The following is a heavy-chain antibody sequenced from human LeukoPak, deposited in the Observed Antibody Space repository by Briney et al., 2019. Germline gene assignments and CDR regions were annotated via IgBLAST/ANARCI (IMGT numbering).Heavy chain of an antibody. V-gene: IGHV3-53*01. J-gene: IGHJ4*02. CDR3: ASRGYYDSSGYYSTD. Sequence: GGSLRLSCAVSGFTVSGNYMSWVRHAPGKGLEWVSLIYSGGTTYYADSVKGRFTISRDNAKNSLYLQMNSLRAEDTAVYYCASRGYYDSSGYYSTDWGQGTLVTVSS. CDR2: IYSGGTT. CDR1: GFTVSGNY. D-gene: IGHD3-22*01.